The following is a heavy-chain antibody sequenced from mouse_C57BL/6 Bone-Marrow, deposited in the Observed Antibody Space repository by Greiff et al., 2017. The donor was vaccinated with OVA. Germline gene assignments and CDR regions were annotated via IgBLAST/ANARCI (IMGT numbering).Heavy chain of an antibody. D-gene: IGHD1-1*01. Sequence: EVMLVESGGGLVKPGGSLKLSCAASGFTFSDYGMHRVRQAPEKGLEWVAYISSGSSTIYYADTVKGRFTISRDNAKNTLFLQMTSLRSEDTAMYYCARDYGSSPAWFAYWGQGTLVTVSA. J-gene: IGHJ3*01. CDR3: ARDYGSSPAWFAY. CDR2: ISSGSSTI. V-gene: IGHV5-17*01. CDR1: GFTFSDYG.